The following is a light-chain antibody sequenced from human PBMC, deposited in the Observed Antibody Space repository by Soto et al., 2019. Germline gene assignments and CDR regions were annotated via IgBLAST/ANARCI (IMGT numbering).Light chain of an antibody. J-gene: IGLJ2*01. CDR2: VNSDGSH. Sequence: QPVLTQSPSASASLGASVKLTCTLSSGHSSYAIAWHQQQPEKGPRYLMKVNSDGSHSKGDGIPDRFSGSSSGAERYLTITSLQSEDEADYYCQTWGTGIVLFAGGTKLTVL. CDR3: QTWGTGIVL. V-gene: IGLV4-69*01. CDR1: SGHSSYA.